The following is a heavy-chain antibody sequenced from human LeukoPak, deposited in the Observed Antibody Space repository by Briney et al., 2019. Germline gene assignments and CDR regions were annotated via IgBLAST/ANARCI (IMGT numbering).Heavy chain of an antibody. J-gene: IGHJ4*02. Sequence: RASVKVSCKTSGYSFTTYHINWVRQASGQGLEWLGWMNPYTGDRGYAQRFQGRLSITSDTSISTAYMELGSLKPDDTAVYFCARTTSLTASGYDCWGQGTLVTVSS. CDR3: ARTTSLTASGYDC. V-gene: IGHV1-8*03. CDR1: GYSFTTYH. CDR2: MNPYTGDR. D-gene: IGHD2-21*02.